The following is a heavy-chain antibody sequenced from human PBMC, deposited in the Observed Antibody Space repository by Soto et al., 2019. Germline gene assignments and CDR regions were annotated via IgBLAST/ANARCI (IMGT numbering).Heavy chain of an antibody. Sequence: GSLRLSCAASGFTFSIYAMSWVRQAPGKGLEWVSGIGGGNDDTYYADSVKGRFIISRDNSKSTLSLQMNGLRAEDTAEYYCAKDRMDHNSVSDPFDIWGQGTVVTV. V-gene: IGHV3-23*01. D-gene: IGHD2-15*01. CDR2: IGGGNDDT. CDR3: AKDRMDHNSVSDPFDI. CDR1: GFTFSIYA. J-gene: IGHJ3*02.